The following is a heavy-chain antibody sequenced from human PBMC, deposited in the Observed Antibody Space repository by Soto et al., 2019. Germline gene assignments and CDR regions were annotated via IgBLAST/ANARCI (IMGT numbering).Heavy chain of an antibody. V-gene: IGHV3-33*06. CDR2: IWHDGSEK. CDR1: GFTFSKYG. D-gene: IGHD2-15*01. J-gene: IGHJ4*02. Sequence: GVSLRLSCAASGFTFSKYGIHWVRQAPGKGLEWVAVIWHDGSEKYYADSVKGRFTISRDNSKNTVYLQMNSLRVEDTAVYYCAKXGDRTYCSGGSCSFFDFWGQGALVTVSS. CDR3: AKXGDRTYCSGGSCSFFDF.